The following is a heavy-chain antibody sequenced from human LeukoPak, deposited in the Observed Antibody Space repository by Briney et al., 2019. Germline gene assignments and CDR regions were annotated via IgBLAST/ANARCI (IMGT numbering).Heavy chain of an antibody. CDR2: ISYDGNNK. CDR3: AREASGWSYFDY. J-gene: IGHJ4*02. D-gene: IGHD6-19*01. Sequence: PGRSLRLSCAASGFTFSSYAMHWVRQAPGKGLEWVAVISYDGNNKYYADSVKGRFTISRDNSKNTLYLQMNSLRAEDTAVYYCAREASGWSYFDYWGQGTLVTVSS. V-gene: IGHV3-30-3*01. CDR1: GFTFSSYA.